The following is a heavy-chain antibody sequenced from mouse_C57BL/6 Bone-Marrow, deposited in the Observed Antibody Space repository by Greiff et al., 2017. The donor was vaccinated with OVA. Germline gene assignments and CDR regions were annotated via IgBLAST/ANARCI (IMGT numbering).Heavy chain of an antibody. CDR2: INPNNGGT. Sequence: EVQLQESGPELVKPGASVKIPCKASGYTFTDYNMDWVKQSHGKSLEWIGDINPNNGGTIYNQKFKGKATLTVDKSSSTAYMELRSLTSEDTAVYYCARVITTVVDYFDYWGQGTTLTVSS. CDR3: ARVITTVVDYFDY. CDR1: GYTFTDYN. D-gene: IGHD1-1*01. J-gene: IGHJ2*01. V-gene: IGHV1-18*01.